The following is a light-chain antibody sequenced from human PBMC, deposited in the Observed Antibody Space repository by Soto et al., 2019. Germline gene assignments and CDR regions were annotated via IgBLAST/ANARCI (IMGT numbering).Light chain of an antibody. CDR3: QQYDRFPYT. CDR2: KAS. CDR1: QSISNW. Sequence: DIQMTQSPSTLSASVGDTVTITCRASQSISNWLAWYQQKPGQAPKLLIHKASTLESGVPSRSSGSGSGTEFTLTIGSLQPDDFATFYCQQYDRFPYTFGQGTKLEIK. J-gene: IGKJ2*01. V-gene: IGKV1-5*03.